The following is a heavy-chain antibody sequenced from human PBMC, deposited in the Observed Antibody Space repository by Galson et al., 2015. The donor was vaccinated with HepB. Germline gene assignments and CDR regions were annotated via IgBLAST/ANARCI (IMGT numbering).Heavy chain of an antibody. D-gene: IGHD3-16*02. V-gene: IGHV3-30*18. CDR3: AKDGGVWGSDRFN. Sequence: SLRLSCAASGFTFSSSGMHWVRQAPGKGLEWVAVISYDGNNKYYSDSVKGRFTISRDNSKNTLYLQMNSLRAEDTAVYYCAKDGGVWGSDRFNWGQGTLVTVSS. CDR2: ISYDGNNK. CDR1: GFTFSSSG. J-gene: IGHJ4*02.